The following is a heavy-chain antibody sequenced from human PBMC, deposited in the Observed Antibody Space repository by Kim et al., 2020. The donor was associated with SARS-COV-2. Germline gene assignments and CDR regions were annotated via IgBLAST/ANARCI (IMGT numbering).Heavy chain of an antibody. D-gene: IGHD3-22*01. CDR2: IYTSGST. CDR3: ARGQYYYDSSGYYFLFDP. J-gene: IGHJ5*02. Sequence: SGTLSLTCTVSGGSISSGSYYWSWIRQPAGKGLEWIGRIYTSGSTNYNPSLKSRVTISVDTSKNQFSLKLSSVTAADTAVYYCARGQYYYDSSGYYFLFDPWGQGTLVTVSS. CDR1: GGSISSGSYY. V-gene: IGHV4-61*02.